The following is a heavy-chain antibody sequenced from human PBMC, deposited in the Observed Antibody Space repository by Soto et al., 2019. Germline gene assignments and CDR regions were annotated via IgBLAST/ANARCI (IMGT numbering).Heavy chain of an antibody. Sequence: SVKVSCKASGGTFSSYTISWVRQAPGQGLEWMGRIIPILGIANYAQKFQGRVTITADKSTSTAYMELSSLRSEDTAVYYCAGGYCSSTSCYAAGYYYYMDVWGKGTTVTVSS. V-gene: IGHV1-69*02. CDR3: AGGYCSSTSCYAAGYYYYMDV. D-gene: IGHD2-2*01. CDR1: GGTFSSYT. J-gene: IGHJ6*03. CDR2: IIPILGIA.